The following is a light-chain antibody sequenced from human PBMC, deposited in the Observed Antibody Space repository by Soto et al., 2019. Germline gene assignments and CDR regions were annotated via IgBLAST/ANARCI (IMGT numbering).Light chain of an antibody. V-gene: IGKV1-5*03. J-gene: IGKJ1*01. CDR2: KAS. CDR1: QSVSSW. Sequence: EIPMTQSPPTLSASVGDRVTITCRASQSVSSWLAWYQQKPGRAPKLLIYKASTLVSGVPSRFSGSGSETEFTLAINSLQPDDFATYYCLHYQSYSGTFGQGTKVDIK. CDR3: LHYQSYSGT.